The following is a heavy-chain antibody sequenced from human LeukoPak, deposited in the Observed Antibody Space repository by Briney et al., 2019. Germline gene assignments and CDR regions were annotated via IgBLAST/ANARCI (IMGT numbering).Heavy chain of an antibody. CDR1: GLIISSNY. CDR3: ARDSQGFDC. V-gene: IGHV3-53*01. J-gene: IGHJ4*02. CDR2: IYSGGST. Sequence: GGSLRLSCAASGLIISSNYMSWVRQAPGKGLEWVSVIYSGGSTYYADSVKGRFTISRDNSRNTLYLQMNSLRAEDTAVYYCARDSQGFDCWGQGTLVTVSS.